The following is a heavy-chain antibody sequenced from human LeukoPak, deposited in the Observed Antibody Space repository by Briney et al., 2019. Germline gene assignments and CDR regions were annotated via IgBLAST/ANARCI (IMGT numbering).Heavy chain of an antibody. CDR2: IYTSGST. V-gene: IGHV4-61*02. Sequence: PSETLSLTCTVSGGSISSGSYYWSWIRQPAGKGVEWIGRIYTSGSTNYNPSLKSRVTISVDTSKSQFSLKLSSVTAADTAVYYCARGEAAAGINAFDVWGQGTMVTVSS. CDR1: GGSISSGSYY. J-gene: IGHJ3*01. D-gene: IGHD6-13*01. CDR3: ARGEAAAGINAFDV.